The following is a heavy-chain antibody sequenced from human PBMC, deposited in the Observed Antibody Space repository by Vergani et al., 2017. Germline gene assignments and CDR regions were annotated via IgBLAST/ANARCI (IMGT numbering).Heavy chain of an antibody. CDR1: GFTFSSYS. CDR3: ARGDCTNGLSPSRKVVDV. D-gene: IGHD2-8*01. J-gene: IGHJ6*02. CDR2: ISISSSCI. V-gene: IGHV3-21*01. Sequence: EVQLVESGGGLVKPGGSLRLSCAASGFTFSSYSMNWVRQAPGKGLEWVSSISISSSCIYYADSVKGRFTISIDNSKNSLYLQMNSLRAEDTAVYYCARGDCTNGLSPSRKVVDVWGQGTTVTVSS.